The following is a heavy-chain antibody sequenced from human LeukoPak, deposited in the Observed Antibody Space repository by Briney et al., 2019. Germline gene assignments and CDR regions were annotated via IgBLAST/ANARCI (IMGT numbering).Heavy chain of an antibody. J-gene: IGHJ4*02. V-gene: IGHV3-74*01. Sequence: GGSLRLSCAVSGFTFSNYWMHWVRQAPGEGLVWVSRISGHASSTRYADSVKGRFTISRDNAKNTLYLQMDSLSAEDTAVYYCARGISYYERSGNHGYFDYWGQGTLVPVSS. D-gene: IGHD3-22*01. CDR2: ISGHASST. CDR3: ARGISYYERSGNHGYFDY. CDR1: GFTFSNYW.